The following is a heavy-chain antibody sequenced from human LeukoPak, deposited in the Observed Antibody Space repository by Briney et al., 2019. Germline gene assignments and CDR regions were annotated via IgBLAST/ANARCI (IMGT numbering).Heavy chain of an antibody. CDR2: IYPRDGST. CDR3: ARDQEGFDY. J-gene: IGHJ4*02. Sequence: ASVKVSCKASGYSFTNNYIHWVRQAPGQGLEWMGMIYPRDGSTSYAQRFQDRVAVTRDTSTSTVHMELSGLRAEDTALYYCARDQEGFDYWGQGTLVTVSS. V-gene: IGHV1-46*01. CDR1: GYSFTNNY.